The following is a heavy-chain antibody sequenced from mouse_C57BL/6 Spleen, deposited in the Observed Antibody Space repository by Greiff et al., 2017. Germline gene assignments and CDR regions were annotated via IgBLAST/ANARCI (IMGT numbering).Heavy chain of an antibody. CDR3: AHYYGSSYYFDY. D-gene: IGHD1-1*01. CDR2: IHPNSGST. Sequence: QVQLQQPGAELVKPGASVKLSCKASGYTFTSYWMHWVKQRPGQGLAWIGMIHPNSGSTNYNEKFKSKATLTVDKSSSTAYMQLSSLTSEDSAVYYCAHYYGSSYYFDYWGQGTTLTVSS. J-gene: IGHJ2*01. CDR1: GYTFTSYW. V-gene: IGHV1-64*01.